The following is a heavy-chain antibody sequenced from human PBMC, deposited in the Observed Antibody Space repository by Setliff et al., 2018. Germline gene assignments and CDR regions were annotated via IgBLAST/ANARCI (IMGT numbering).Heavy chain of an antibody. CDR3: ARVGGLLVATMPFDY. CDR2: IFQSGIT. V-gene: IGHV4-38-2*01. J-gene: IGHJ4*02. CDR1: GFSITSGYY. D-gene: IGHD5-12*01. Sequence: SETLSLTCAVSGFSITSGYYWGWIRQSPGKGPEWIGNIFQSGITFYNPSLKSRVTMSLDTSKNQFSLKLRSVTAADTAVYFCARVGGLLVATMPFDYWGPGTLVTVSS.